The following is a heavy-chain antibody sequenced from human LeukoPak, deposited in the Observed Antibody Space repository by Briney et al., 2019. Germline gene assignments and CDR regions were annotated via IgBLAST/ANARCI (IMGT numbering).Heavy chain of an antibody. CDR3: TRVGYIDEGIDY. CDR2: IKQDGSKK. Sequence: GGSLRLSCAASGFTFSSYVMSWVRQAPGKGLEWVANIKQDGSKKSYVDSVKGRFTISRDNAKNSLYLQMNSLRAEDTAIYYCTRVGYIDEGIDYWGQGTLVTVSS. D-gene: IGHD5-24*01. V-gene: IGHV3-7*04. J-gene: IGHJ4*02. CDR1: GFTFSSYV.